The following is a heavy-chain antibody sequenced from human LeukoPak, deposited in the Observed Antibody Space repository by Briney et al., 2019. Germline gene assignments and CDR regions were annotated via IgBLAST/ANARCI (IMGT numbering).Heavy chain of an antibody. CDR3: ARGAVDIVATIPYFDY. CDR1: GYTFTGYY. Sequence: ASVKVSCKASGYTFTGYYMHLVRQAPGQGLEWMGWINPNSGGTNYAQKFQGRVTMTRDTSISTAYMELSRLRPDDTAVYYCARGAVDIVATIPYFDYWGQGTLVTVSS. V-gene: IGHV1-2*02. J-gene: IGHJ4*02. CDR2: INPNSGGT. D-gene: IGHD5-12*01.